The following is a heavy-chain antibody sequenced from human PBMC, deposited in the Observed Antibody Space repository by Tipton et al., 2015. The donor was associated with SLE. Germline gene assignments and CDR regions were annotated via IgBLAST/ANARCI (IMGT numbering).Heavy chain of an antibody. D-gene: IGHD3-22*01. J-gene: IGHJ4*02. CDR3: ARDPADHYYDSSGYYDF. Sequence: VQLVQSGGGLVQPGGSLGLSCAVSGFTFSNNWMAWVRQAPGKGLEWVAHIREDGSEKYYVDSVKGRFTISRDNAENSLDLQMNGLRAEDTAVYYCARDPADHYYDSSGYYDFWGQGTLVTVSS. CDR2: IREDGSEK. CDR1: GFTFSNNW. V-gene: IGHV3-7*01.